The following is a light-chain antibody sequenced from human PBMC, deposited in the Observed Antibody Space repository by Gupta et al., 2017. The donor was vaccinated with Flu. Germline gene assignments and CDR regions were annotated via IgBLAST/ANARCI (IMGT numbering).Light chain of an antibody. CDR1: QRISSGY. Sequence: EIVLTQSPGTLSLSPGESATLSCSAIQRISSGYLAWYQQRPGQSPSLLIYNASSRAAGVPDRISGSGSGTDFSLKISRLEPEDFGLYYCKQYDSSPHTFGHGTRVDIK. CDR2: NAS. CDR3: KQYDSSPHT. V-gene: IGKV3-20*01. J-gene: IGKJ3*01.